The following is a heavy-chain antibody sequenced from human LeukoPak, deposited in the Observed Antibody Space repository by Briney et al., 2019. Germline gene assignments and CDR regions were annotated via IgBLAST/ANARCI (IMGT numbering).Heavy chain of an antibody. CDR2: IIPILGIA. CDR3: ASDYYDSSGYLHYYYGMDV. D-gene: IGHD3-22*01. J-gene: IGHJ6*02. V-gene: IGHV1-69*04. CDR1: GGTSSSYA. Sequence: SVKVSCKASGGTSSSYAISWVRQAPGQGLEWMGRIIPILGIANYAQKFQGRVTITADKSTSTAYMELSSLRSEDTAVYYCASDYYDSSGYLHYYYGMDVWGQGTMVTVSS.